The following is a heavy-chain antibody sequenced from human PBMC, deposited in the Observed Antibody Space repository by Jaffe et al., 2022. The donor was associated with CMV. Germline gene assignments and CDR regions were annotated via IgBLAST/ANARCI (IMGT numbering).Heavy chain of an antibody. D-gene: IGHD3-22*01. Sequence: EVRLVESGGGLVKPGGSLRLSCAASGFTFSSHNMNWVRQAPGKGLEWVSSITSVSTYTYYADSMKGRFIISRDNAKNSLYVQLNSLRAEDTAVYYCARGPYDSSDYEFDYWGQGTLVTVSS. V-gene: IGHV3-21*01. CDR2: ITSVSTYT. CDR3: ARGPYDSSDYEFDY. CDR1: GFTFSSHN. J-gene: IGHJ4*02.